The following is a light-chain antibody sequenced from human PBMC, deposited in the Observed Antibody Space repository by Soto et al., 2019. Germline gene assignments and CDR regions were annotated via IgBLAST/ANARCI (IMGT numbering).Light chain of an antibody. Sequence: DIQMTQSPSTLSASVGDRVTITCRASQSISSWLAWYQQKPGKAPKLLIYDASSLESGVPPRFSGSGSGTEFTLTISSLQPDDFAPYYCQQYNSYPFVTFGQGTKVEIK. CDR1: QSISSW. V-gene: IGKV1-5*01. J-gene: IGKJ1*01. CDR2: DAS. CDR3: QQYNSYPFVT.